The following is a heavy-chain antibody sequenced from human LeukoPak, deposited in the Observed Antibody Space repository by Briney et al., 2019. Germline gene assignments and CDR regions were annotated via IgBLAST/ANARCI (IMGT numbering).Heavy chain of an antibody. Sequence: GGSLRLSCAASGFTFSDYYMSWIRQAPGKGLEWVSYISSSGSTIYYADSVKGRFTISRDNSKNKLYLQMNSLRAEDTAVYYCARDTDSWYFDYWGQGTLVTVSS. CDR2: ISSSGSTI. J-gene: IGHJ4*02. D-gene: IGHD6-13*01. V-gene: IGHV3-11*04. CDR1: GFTFSDYY. CDR3: ARDTDSWYFDY.